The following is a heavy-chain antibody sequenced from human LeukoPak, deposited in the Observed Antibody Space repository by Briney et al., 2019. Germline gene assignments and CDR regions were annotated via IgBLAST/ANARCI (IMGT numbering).Heavy chain of an antibody. CDR3: VRGRMGQWLVRHRDYYYMDV. Sequence: PSETLSLTCAVYGGSFSGYYWSWIRQPPGKGLEWIGEINHSGSTNYNPSPKSRVTISVDTSKNQFSLKLSSVTAADTGVYYCVRGRMGQWLVRHRDYYYMDVWGKGTMVTVSS. D-gene: IGHD6-19*01. CDR2: INHSGST. V-gene: IGHV4-34*01. J-gene: IGHJ6*03. CDR1: GGSFSGYY.